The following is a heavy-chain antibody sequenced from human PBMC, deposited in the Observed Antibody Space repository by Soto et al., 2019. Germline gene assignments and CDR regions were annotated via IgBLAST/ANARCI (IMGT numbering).Heavy chain of an antibody. J-gene: IGHJ4*02. CDR3: AARHLQYCSGGTCNPFDF. D-gene: IGHD2-15*01. CDR1: GYTFTSYY. CDR2: INPSGGST. Sequence: ASVKVSCKASGYTFTSYYMHWVRQPPGQGFEWMGIINPSGGSTSYAQKFQGRVTMTRDNSKNTIYLQMNSLRAEDTAIYYCAARHLQYCSGGTCNPFDFWGQGTLVTVSS. V-gene: IGHV1-46*01.